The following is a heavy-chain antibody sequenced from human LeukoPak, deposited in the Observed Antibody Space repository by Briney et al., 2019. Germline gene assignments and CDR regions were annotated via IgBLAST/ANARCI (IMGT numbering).Heavy chain of an antibody. D-gene: IGHD3-9*01. J-gene: IGHJ4*02. V-gene: IGHV1-46*01. CDR1: GYTFTSYY. Sequence: ASVKVSCKASGYTFTSYYMHWVRQAPGQGLEWMGIINPSGGSTSYAQKFQGRVTMTRDMSTSTDYMELSSLRAEDTAVYYCAKGQYYNILTGFRGRFLGFDYWGQGTLVTVSS. CDR2: INPSGGST. CDR3: AKGQYYNILTGFRGRFLGFDY.